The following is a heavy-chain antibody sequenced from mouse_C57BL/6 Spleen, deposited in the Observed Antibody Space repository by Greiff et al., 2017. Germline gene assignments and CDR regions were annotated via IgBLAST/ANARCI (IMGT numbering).Heavy chain of an antibody. J-gene: IGHJ4*01. CDR3: AREDGYYDYAMDY. CDR1: GYTFTSYT. V-gene: IGHV1-4*01. Sequence: VQLQQSGAELARPGASVKMSCKASGYTFTSYTMHWVKQRPGQGLEWIGYINPSSGYTKYNQKFKDKATLTADKSSSTAYMQLSSLTSEDSAVDYCAREDGYYDYAMDYWGQGTSVTVSS. D-gene: IGHD2-3*01. CDR2: INPSSGYT.